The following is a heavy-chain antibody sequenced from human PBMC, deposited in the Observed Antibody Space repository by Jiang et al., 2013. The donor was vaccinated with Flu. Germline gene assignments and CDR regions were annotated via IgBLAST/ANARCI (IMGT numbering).Heavy chain of an antibody. J-gene: IGHJ4*02. Sequence: QAPGQGLEWMGWINTNTGNPRMPRASQDVCLXLGHSVSTAYLQISSLKAEDTAVYYCARALWFGELSQYYFDYWGQGTLVTVSS. CDR2: INTNTGNP. V-gene: IGHV7-4-1*02. CDR3: ARALWFGELSQYYFDY. D-gene: IGHD3-10*01.